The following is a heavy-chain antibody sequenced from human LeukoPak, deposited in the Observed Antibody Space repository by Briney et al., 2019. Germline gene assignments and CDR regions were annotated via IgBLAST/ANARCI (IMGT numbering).Heavy chain of an antibody. V-gene: IGHV3-21*01. D-gene: IGHD5-18*01. CDR3: ARVRSGYSHENYFDY. Sequence: GGSLRLSCAASGFTVSSNYMSWVRQAPGKGLEWVSSISSSSSYIYYADSVKGRFTISRDNAKNSLYLQMNSLRAEDTAVYYCARVRSGYSHENYFDYWGQGTLVTVSS. CDR2: ISSSSSYI. CDR1: GFTVSSNY. J-gene: IGHJ4*02.